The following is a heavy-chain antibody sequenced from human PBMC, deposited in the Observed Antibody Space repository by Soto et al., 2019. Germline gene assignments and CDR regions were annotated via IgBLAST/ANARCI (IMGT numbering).Heavy chain of an antibody. CDR3: ARENYDILTGLPGYVDY. J-gene: IGHJ4*02. Sequence: SETLSLTCTVSGGSSSSGDYYWSWIRQPPGKGLEWIGYIYYSGSTYYNPSLKSRVTISVDTSKNQFSLKLSSVTAADTAVYYCARENYDILTGLPGYVDYWGQRTLVTVSS. CDR1: GGSSSSGDYY. D-gene: IGHD3-9*01. V-gene: IGHV4-30-4*01. CDR2: IYYSGST.